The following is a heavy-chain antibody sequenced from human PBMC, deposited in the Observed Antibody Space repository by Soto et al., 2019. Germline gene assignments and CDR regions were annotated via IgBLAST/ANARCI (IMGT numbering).Heavy chain of an antibody. CDR1: GGSISIYY. CDR2: IYYSGST. V-gene: IGHV4-59*01. Sequence: PSETLSLTCTVSGGSISIYYWSWIRQPPGKGLEWIGYIYYSGSTNYNPSLKSRVTISVDTSKNQFSLKLSSVTAADTAVYYCARDLTSDIVVVPAAMRKKQGDYGMDVWGQGTTVTVS. D-gene: IGHD2-2*01. CDR3: ARDLTSDIVVVPAAMRKKQGDYGMDV. J-gene: IGHJ6*02.